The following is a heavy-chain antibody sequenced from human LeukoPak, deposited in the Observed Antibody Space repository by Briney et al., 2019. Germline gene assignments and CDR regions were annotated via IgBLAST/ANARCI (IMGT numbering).Heavy chain of an antibody. CDR2: IYTSGST. CDR1: GVSISSGSYY. CDR3: ASVDTAMAYFDY. D-gene: IGHD5-18*01. Sequence: SQTLSLTCTVSGVSISSGSYYWRWIRQPAGKGLEWIGRIYTSGSTNYNPSLKSRVTISVDTSKNQFSLKLSSVTAADTAVYYCASVDTAMAYFDYWGQGTLVTVSS. J-gene: IGHJ4*02. V-gene: IGHV4-61*02.